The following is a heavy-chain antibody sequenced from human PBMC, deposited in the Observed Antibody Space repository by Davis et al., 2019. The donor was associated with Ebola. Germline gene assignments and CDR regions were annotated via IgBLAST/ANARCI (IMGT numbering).Heavy chain of an antibody. J-gene: IGHJ5*02. CDR1: GFTFSNYA. V-gene: IGHV3-23*01. D-gene: IGHD2-21*01. CDR3: AKDASTGSGGDPLDL. Sequence: PGGSLRLSCEASGFTFSNYAMSWVRQAPGKGLEWISGNSGDGSPTYYADSVKGRFTISRDNSKNTLYLLMDSLRAEDTAIYYCAKDASTGSGGDPLDLWGQGTRVIVSS. CDR2: NSGDGSPT.